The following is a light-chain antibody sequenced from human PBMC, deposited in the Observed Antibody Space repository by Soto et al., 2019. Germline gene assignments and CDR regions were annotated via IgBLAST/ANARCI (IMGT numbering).Light chain of an antibody. CDR3: CSYATPRL. J-gene: IGLJ2*01. CDR1: SSDVGSYNL. V-gene: IGLV2-23*02. CDR2: EVS. Sequence: QSVLTQPASVSGSPGQSITISCTGTSSDVGSYNLVSWYQQHPGKAPKLIIYEVSERPSGVSHRFSGYKSGNTASRTISGLQAEDEADYYCCSYATPRLFGGGTKVTVL.